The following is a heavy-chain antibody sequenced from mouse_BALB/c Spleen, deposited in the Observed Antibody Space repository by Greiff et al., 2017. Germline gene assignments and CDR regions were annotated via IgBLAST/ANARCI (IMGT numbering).Heavy chain of an antibody. CDR2: ISDGGSYT. J-gene: IGHJ2*01. D-gene: IGHD4-1*01. CDR3: ARERTGTFDY. V-gene: IGHV5-4*02. Sequence: EVQVVESGGGLVKPGGSLKLSCAASGFTFSDYYMYWVRQTPEKRLEWVATISDGGSYTYYPDSVKGRFTISRDNAKNNLYLQMSSLKSEDTAMYYCARERTGTFDYWGQGTTLTVSS. CDR1: GFTFSDYY.